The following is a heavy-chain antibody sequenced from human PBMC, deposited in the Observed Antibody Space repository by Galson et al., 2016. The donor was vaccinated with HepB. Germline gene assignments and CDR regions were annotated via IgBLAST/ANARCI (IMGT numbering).Heavy chain of an antibody. CDR3: ARGVRQLDYDY. J-gene: IGHJ4*02. D-gene: IGHD6-13*01. CDR1: GYSFTSYW. CDR2: TYPANSDT. Sequence: QSGAEVKKPGESLKISCKGSGYSFTSYWIGWVRQMPGKGLEGMGTTYPANSDTRYTPSFQGQVTISADKSISTAYLQWSSLKASETAMYYCARGVRQLDYDYWGQGTLVTVSS. V-gene: IGHV5-51*01.